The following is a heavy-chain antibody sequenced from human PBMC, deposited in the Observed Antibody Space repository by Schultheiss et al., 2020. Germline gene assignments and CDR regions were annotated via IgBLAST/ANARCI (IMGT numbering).Heavy chain of an antibody. CDR2: ISWNSGNI. V-gene: IGHV3-9*01. Sequence: GGSLRLSCAASGFTFDDYAMHWVRQGPGKGLEWVSGISWNSGNIAYADSVKGRFTISRDNAKNSLFLQMNSLRAEDTALYYCAKDSSVAAYYYYGMDVWGQGTTVTVSS. CDR3: AKDSSVAAYYYYGMDV. CDR1: GFTFDDYA. D-gene: IGHD6-19*01. J-gene: IGHJ6*02.